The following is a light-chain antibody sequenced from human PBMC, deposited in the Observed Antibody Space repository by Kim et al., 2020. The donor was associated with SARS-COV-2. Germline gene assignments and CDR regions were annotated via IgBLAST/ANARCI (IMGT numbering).Light chain of an antibody. CDR2: DAS. CDR1: QDIKKK. J-gene: IGKJ2*01. V-gene: IGKV1-33*01. CDR3: LQYDNLPYT. Sequence: SASVKDRGIITCQATQDIKKKLNWYQQKPEEAPKLLIYDASNLETGVPSRFSGSGSGTDFALTVTSLQPEDIGTYYCLQYDNLPYTFGQGTKVEI.